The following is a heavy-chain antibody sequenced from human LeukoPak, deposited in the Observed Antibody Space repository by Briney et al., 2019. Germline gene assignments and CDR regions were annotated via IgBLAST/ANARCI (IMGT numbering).Heavy chain of an antibody. D-gene: IGHD2-15*01. Sequence: GESLKISCKGSGYIFTSYWIGWVRQMPGKGLEWMGIIYPGDSDTRYSPSFQGQVTISADNPIGTPYRQSGSLKASGIAMCYLARRRCWGGSCYYCVLWGEKTLVSVSS. CDR1: GYIFTSYW. V-gene: IGHV5-51*04. CDR3: ARRRCWGGSCYYCVL. J-gene: IGHJ4*02. CDR2: IYPGDSDT.